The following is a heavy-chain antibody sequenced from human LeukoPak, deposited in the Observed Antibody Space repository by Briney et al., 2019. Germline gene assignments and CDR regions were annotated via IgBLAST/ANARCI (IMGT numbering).Heavy chain of an antibody. CDR3: AKDFHRNYYYGSGSYEGFDY. Sequence: GGSLRLSCAASGFTFSTYAMNWVRQAPGKGLEWVSAISGSAGSTYYADSVKGRFTISRDNSKNTLYLQMNSLRAEDTAVYYCAKDFHRNYYYGSGSYEGFDYWGQGTLVTVSS. J-gene: IGHJ4*02. CDR1: GFTFSTYA. CDR2: ISGSAGST. V-gene: IGHV3-23*01. D-gene: IGHD3-10*01.